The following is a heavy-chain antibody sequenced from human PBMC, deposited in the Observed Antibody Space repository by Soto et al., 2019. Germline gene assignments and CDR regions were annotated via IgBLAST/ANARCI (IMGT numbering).Heavy chain of an antibody. CDR1: GFTFSSYA. Sequence: GGSLRLSCAASGFTFSSYAMSWVRQAPGKGLEWVSAISGSGGSTYYADSVKGRFTISRDNSKNTLYLQMNSLRAEDTAVYYCAKEGRYCSSTSCYATPYYYYYYMDVWGKGTTVTVSS. J-gene: IGHJ6*03. D-gene: IGHD2-2*01. V-gene: IGHV3-23*01. CDR2: ISGSGGST. CDR3: AKEGRYCSSTSCYATPYYYYYYMDV.